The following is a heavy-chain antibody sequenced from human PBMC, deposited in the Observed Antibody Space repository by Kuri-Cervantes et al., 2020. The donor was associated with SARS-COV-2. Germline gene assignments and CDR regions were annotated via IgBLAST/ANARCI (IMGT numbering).Heavy chain of an antibody. CDR3: ARDLSYSSPEYDYGMDV. CDR2: INPRGGST. D-gene: IGHD6-13*01. J-gene: IGHJ6*02. V-gene: IGHV1-46*01. Sequence: ASVKVSCKASGYTFTSYYMHWVRQAPGQGLEWMGIINPRGGSTSYAQKLQGRVTMTTDTSTSTAYMELRSLRSDDTAVYYCARDLSYSSPEYDYGMDVWGQGTTVTVSS. CDR1: GYTFTSYY.